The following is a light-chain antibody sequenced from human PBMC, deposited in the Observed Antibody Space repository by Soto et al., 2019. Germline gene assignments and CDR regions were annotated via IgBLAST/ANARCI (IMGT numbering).Light chain of an antibody. CDR3: SSYAGNNNVV. CDR1: SSDVGGYTY. CDR2: EVS. Sequence: QSALTQPPSASGSPGQSVAISCTGTSSDVGGYTYVSWYQQHPGKAPKLMIYEVSKRPSGVPDRFSGSKSGNTASLTVSGLQPEDEADYYCSSYAGNNNVVFGGGTKVTVL. V-gene: IGLV2-8*01. J-gene: IGLJ2*01.